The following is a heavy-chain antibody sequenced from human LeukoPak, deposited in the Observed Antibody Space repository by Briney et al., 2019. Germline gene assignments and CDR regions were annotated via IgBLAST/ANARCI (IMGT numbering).Heavy chain of an antibody. Sequence: ASVTVSCTASGYTFTSYDINWVRQATGQRLESMGWMNPNSGNTGYAQKFQGRVTMTRNTSISTAYMELSSLRSEDTAVYYCARGGNTAMVMRWGQGTLVTVSS. D-gene: IGHD5-18*01. CDR1: GYTFTSYD. CDR2: MNPNSGNT. CDR3: ARGGNTAMVMR. V-gene: IGHV1-8*01. J-gene: IGHJ4*02.